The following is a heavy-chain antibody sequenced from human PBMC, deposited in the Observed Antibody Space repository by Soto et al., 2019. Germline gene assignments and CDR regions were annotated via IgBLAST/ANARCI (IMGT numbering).Heavy chain of an antibody. CDR3: TTDLPAVITLGGVIVTNWFDP. V-gene: IGHV3-15*01. Sequence: EVQLVESGGGLVKPGGSLRLSCAASGFTFINAGMSWVRQAPGKWLEWVGGIKRKTDGGKTDYAAPVKVRVTISRDHSNHTMNLHMNILKTGAAAVYYCTTDLPAVITLGGVIVTNWFDPCGQGPLVTVSS. J-gene: IGHJ5*02. CDR1: GFTFINAG. D-gene: IGHD3-16*02. CDR2: IKRKTDGGKT.